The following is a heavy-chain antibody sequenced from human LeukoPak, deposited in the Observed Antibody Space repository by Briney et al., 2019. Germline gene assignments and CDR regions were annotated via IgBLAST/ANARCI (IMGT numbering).Heavy chain of an antibody. D-gene: IGHD3-10*01. J-gene: IGHJ4*02. CDR2: INHSGST. CDR1: GGSIRSSSYY. Sequence: SETLSLTCTVSGGSIRSSSYYWSWIRQPPGKGLEWIGEINHSGSTNYNPSLKSRVTISVDTSKNQFSLKLSSVTAADTAVYYCARVGLRYYGSGRGPFDYWGQGTLVTVSS. CDR3: ARVGLRYYGSGRGPFDY. V-gene: IGHV4-39*07.